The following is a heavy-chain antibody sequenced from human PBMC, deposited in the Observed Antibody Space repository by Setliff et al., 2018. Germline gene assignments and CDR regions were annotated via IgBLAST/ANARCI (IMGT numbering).Heavy chain of an antibody. Sequence: SETLSLTCTVSGGSISSASYYWSWIRQPAGKGLEWIGHIYTSWSSNYNASLKSRLTLSVDTSKNQVSLNLRSVTAADTAVYYCARTGTYRYFDYWGQGTQVTVSS. J-gene: IGHJ4*02. CDR1: GGSISSASYY. CDR3: ARTGTYRYFDY. V-gene: IGHV4-61*09. D-gene: IGHD1-1*01. CDR2: IYTSWSS.